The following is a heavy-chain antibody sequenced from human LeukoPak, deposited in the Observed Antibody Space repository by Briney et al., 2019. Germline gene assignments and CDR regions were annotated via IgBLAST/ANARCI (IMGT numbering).Heavy chain of an antibody. CDR3: ARDRGAGYYFDY. CDR2: IKQDGSEK. Sequence: PGGSLRLSCVGSGFTFTTYWMSWVRQAPGKGLEWVANIKQDGSEKYYVDSVKGRFTISRDNAKNSLYLQMNSLRAEDTAVYYCARDRGAGYYFDYWGQGTLVTVSS. CDR1: GFTFTTYW. D-gene: IGHD6-19*01. V-gene: IGHV3-7*01. J-gene: IGHJ4*02.